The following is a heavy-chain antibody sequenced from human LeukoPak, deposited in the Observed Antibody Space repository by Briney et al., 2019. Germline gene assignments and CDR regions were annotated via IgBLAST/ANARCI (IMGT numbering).Heavy chain of an antibody. J-gene: IGHJ3*02. V-gene: IGHV1-8*01. CDR3: ARRVASLDAFDI. Sequence: GASVKVSCKASGYTFTSYDINWVRQATGQGLEWMGWMNPNSGNTGYAQKFQGRVTMTRNTSISTAYMELSSLRSEDTAVYYCARRVASLDAFDIWGQGTMVTVSS. D-gene: IGHD2-15*01. CDR1: GYTFTSYD. CDR2: MNPNSGNT.